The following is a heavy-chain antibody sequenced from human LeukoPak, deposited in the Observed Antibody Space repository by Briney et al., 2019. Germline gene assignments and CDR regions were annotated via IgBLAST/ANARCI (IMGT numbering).Heavy chain of an antibody. CDR3: VRDHSYKLTGTFDAFDI. J-gene: IGHJ3*02. CDR2: IWHSGIT. D-gene: IGHD7-27*01. V-gene: IGHV4-38-2*02. Sequence: PSETLSLTCAVSGYSISSGYYWGWLRQPPGKGLEWIGSIWHSGITYYIPSLKSRVTMSVDTSKNHFSLKLSSVTAADTAVYYCVRDHSYKLTGTFDAFDIWGQGTMVTVSS. CDR1: GYSISSGYY.